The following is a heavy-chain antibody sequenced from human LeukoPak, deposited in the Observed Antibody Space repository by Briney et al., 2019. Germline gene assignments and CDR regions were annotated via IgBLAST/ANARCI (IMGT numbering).Heavy chain of an antibody. Sequence: GRSLRLSCAASGFTFSSYGMHWVRQAPGKGLEWVAVISYDGSNKYYADSVKGRFTISRDNSKNTLYLQMNSLRAEDTAVYYCAKVAVVATAVGAFDIWGQGTMVTVSS. CDR2: ISYDGSNK. CDR3: AKVAVVATAVGAFDI. D-gene: IGHD2-21*02. CDR1: GFTFSSYG. V-gene: IGHV3-30*18. J-gene: IGHJ3*02.